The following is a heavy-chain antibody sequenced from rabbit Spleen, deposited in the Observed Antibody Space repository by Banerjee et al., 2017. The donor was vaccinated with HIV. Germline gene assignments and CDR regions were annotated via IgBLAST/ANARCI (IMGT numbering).Heavy chain of an antibody. Sequence: QQLKESGGDLVKPGASLTLTCTASGFTISNNYYMCWVRQAPGKGLECIACIYADFSGSTYYASWAKGRFTISKTSSTTVTLQMTSLTAADTATYFCARGSATMTMVITGYYLGLWGQGTLVTVS. J-gene: IGHJ3*01. D-gene: IGHD2-1*01. CDR2: IYADFSGST. CDR1: GFTISNNYY. V-gene: IGHV1S40*01. CDR3: ARGSATMTMVITGYYLGL.